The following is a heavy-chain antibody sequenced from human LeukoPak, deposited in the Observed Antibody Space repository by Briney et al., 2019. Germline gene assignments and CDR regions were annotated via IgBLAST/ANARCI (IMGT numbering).Heavy chain of an antibody. V-gene: IGHV3-30*03. CDR1: GFTFSSYG. Sequence: GGSLRLSCAASGFTFSSYGMHWVRQAPGKGLEWVAVISYDGSNKYYADSVKGRFTISRDNSKNTLYLQMNSLRAEDTAVYYCATGSGYSYGSPLNYYYYMDVWGKGTTVTVSS. CDR2: ISYDGSNK. D-gene: IGHD5-18*01. J-gene: IGHJ6*03. CDR3: ATGSGYSYGSPLNYYYYMDV.